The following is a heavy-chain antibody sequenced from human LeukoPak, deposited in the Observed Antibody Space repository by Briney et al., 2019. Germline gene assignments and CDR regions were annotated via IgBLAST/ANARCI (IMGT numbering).Heavy chain of an antibody. CDR2: IYYSGST. J-gene: IGHJ1*01. D-gene: IGHD3-3*02. V-gene: IGHV4-59*08. CDR1: GGSISSYY. CDR3: ARGQFWSGYSI. Sequence: NPSETLSLTCTVSGGSISSYYWSWIRPPPGKGLEWIGYIYYSGSTNYNPSLKSRVTMSVDTSKNQFSLNLSSVTAADTAVYYCARGQFWSGYSIWGQGPWSPSPQ.